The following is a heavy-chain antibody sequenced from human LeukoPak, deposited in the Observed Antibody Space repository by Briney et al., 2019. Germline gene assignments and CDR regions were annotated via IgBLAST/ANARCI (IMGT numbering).Heavy chain of an antibody. D-gene: IGHD1-26*01. CDR2: IYYSGST. CDR1: GGSISSHY. J-gene: IGHJ5*02. Sequence: PSEALSLTCTVSGGSISSHYWSWIRQPPGKGLEWIGYIYYSGSTNYNPSLKSRVTMSLDTSKNQFSLKLSSVTAADTAVYYCARAGYYDASGRWFDPWGQGTLVTVSS. V-gene: IGHV4-59*11. CDR3: ARAGYYDASGRWFDP.